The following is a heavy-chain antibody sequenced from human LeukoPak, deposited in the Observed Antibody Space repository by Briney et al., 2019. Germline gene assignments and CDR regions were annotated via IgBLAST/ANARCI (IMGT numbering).Heavy chain of an antibody. CDR1: GFSFHPHW. J-gene: IGHJ4*02. D-gene: IGHD2-21*01. V-gene: IGHV3-7*01. CDR2: KKEEGSQK. Sequence: PGGSQRLSRAASGFSFHPHWKTWVRQAPGTGLEWVDNKKEEGSQKLYVDSVKGRFTISRDNAKNSLYLQMDSLRAEDTAVYYCAEGGSYSDYWGQGTLVTVSS. CDR3: AEGGSYSDY.